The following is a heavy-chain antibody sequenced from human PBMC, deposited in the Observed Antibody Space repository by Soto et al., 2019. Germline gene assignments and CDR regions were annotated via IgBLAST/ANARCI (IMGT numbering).Heavy chain of an antibody. Sequence: GSLRLSCAASGFTFSSYWMHWVRQAPGKGLVWVSRINSDGSSTSYTDSVKGRFTVSRDNAKNTLYLQMNSLRAEDTAVYYCARDKSSSWSLYYYYYYGMDVWGQGTTVTVSS. V-gene: IGHV3-74*01. CDR2: INSDGSST. CDR3: ARDKSSSWSLYYYYYYGMDV. D-gene: IGHD6-13*01. J-gene: IGHJ6*02. CDR1: GFTFSSYW.